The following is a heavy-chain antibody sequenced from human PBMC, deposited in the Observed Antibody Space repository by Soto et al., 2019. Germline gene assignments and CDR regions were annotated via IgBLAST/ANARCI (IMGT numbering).Heavy chain of an antibody. Sequence: QLQLQESGPGLVKPSETLSLTCTVSGDSISSTTYYWAWIRQPPGQGLEWIGSIYYSGSTFYNPSLKSRVTVSIDTSKNQFSLNLSSVTAADTAVYYCARQYSDYVFDYWGQGTLVTVSS. V-gene: IGHV4-39*01. CDR3: ARQYSDYVFDY. J-gene: IGHJ4*02. CDR1: GDSISSTTYY. D-gene: IGHD4-17*01. CDR2: IYYSGST.